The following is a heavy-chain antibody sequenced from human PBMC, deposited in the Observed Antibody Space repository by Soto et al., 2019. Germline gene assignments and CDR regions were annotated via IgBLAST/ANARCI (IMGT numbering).Heavy chain of an antibody. CDR1: GFSLNARGVG. D-gene: IGHD2-15*01. CDR2: IFWNDDK. Sequence: SGPTLVNPTRTRTLTCTFSGFSLNARGVGVGWIRQPPGEALEWLAVIFWNDDKRYSPSRKTRLTITKDTSKNQVTLTMSNMDPVATATSYCAYYSFAWRHYHCLLHRFDHWGQGALVTVSS. CDR3: AYYSFAWRHYHCLLHRFDH. J-gene: IGHJ4*02. V-gene: IGHV2-5*01.